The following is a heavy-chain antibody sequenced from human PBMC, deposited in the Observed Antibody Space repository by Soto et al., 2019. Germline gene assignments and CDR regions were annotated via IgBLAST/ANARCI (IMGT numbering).Heavy chain of an antibody. V-gene: IGHV1-2*04. D-gene: IGHD2-15*01. CDR3: AREAGDIVVLVAGSPHAAFDI. CDR2: INPNSVGT. Sequence: ASVKVSCKASGYTFTGYYMHWVRQAPGQGLEWMGWINPNSVGTNYAQKFQGWVTMTRDTSISTAYMELSRLRSDDTAVYYCAREAGDIVVLVAGSPHAAFDICSQGTTVTVS. J-gene: IGHJ3*02. CDR1: GYTFTGYY.